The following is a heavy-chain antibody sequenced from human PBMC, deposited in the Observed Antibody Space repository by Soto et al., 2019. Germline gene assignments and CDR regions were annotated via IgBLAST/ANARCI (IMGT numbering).Heavy chain of an antibody. CDR2: IYHSGST. CDR3: AGGGGYTFDY. CDR1: GGSISSGGYS. D-gene: IGHD3-16*01. J-gene: IGHJ4*02. V-gene: IGHV4-30-2*01. Sequence: QLQLQESGSGLVKPSQTLSLTCAVSGGSISSGGYSWSWIRQPPGKGLEWIGYIYHSGSTYYNPSLKGRVTLSVDRSKNQFSLKLSSVTAADTAVYFCAGGGGYTFDYWGQGTLVTVSS.